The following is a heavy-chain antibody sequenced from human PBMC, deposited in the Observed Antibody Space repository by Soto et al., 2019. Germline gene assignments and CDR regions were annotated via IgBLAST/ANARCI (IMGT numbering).Heavy chain of an antibody. CDR2: IWYDGSNK. CDR1: GFTFSSYG. J-gene: IGHJ4*02. V-gene: IGHV3-33*01. D-gene: IGHD3-22*01. Sequence: HPGGSLRLSCAASGFTFSSYGMHWVRQAPGKGLEWVAVIWYDGSNKYYADSVKGRFTISRDNSKNTLYLQMNSLRAEDTAVYYCARDLMIVVVGPLDYWGQGTLVTVSS. CDR3: ARDLMIVVVGPLDY.